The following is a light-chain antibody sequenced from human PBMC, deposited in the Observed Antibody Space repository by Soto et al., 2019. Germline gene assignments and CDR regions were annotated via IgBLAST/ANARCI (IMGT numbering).Light chain of an antibody. CDR2: GAS. Sequence: EIVLTQSPGTLSLSPGERAILSCRASQSVSNAYLAWYQQKPGQAPRLFIYGASTRAIGIPDRFRGSGSGTDFPLTISRLEPEDFAVYYCQQYGSSRGTFGQGTKLEI. CDR1: QSVSNAY. V-gene: IGKV3-20*01. J-gene: IGKJ2*01. CDR3: QQYGSSRGT.